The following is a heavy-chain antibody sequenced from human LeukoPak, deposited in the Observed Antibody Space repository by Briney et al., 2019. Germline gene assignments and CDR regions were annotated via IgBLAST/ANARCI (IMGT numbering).Heavy chain of an antibody. V-gene: IGHV3-23*01. D-gene: IGHD3-16*02. CDR3: QAGYDYVWGSYRSDY. J-gene: IGHJ4*02. CDR1: GFTFSSYA. CDR2: ISGSGGST. Sequence: GRSLRLSCAASGFTFSSYAMSWVRQAPGKGLEWVSAISGSGGSTYYADSVKGRFTISRDNSKNTLYLQMNSLRAEDTAVYYCQAGYDYVWGSYRSDYWGQGTLVTVSS.